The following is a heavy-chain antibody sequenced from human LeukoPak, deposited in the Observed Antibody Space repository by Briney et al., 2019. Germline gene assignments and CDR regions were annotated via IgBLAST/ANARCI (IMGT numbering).Heavy chain of an antibody. CDR1: GFTFSSHS. Sequence: GSLRLSCAASGFTFSSHSMNWVRQAPGKGLEWIGSIYYSGSTYYNPSLKSRVTISVDTSKNQFSLKLSSVTAADTAVYYCAREGVPYYFDYWGQGTLVTVSS. D-gene: IGHD1-1*01. CDR3: AREGVPYYFDY. V-gene: IGHV4-39*07. CDR2: IYYSGST. J-gene: IGHJ4*02.